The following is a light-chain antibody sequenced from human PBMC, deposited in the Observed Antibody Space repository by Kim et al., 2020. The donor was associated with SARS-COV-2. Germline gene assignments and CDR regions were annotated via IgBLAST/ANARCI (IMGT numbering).Light chain of an antibody. CDR2: DAS. Sequence: SPGERATLTCRARQSVSSYVAWYQQKPGQDPRLLIYDASNRATGIPARFSGSGSGTDFTLTISSLEPEDFAVYYCQQRSNWPPTTFGQGTRLEIK. CDR1: QSVSSY. CDR3: QQRSNWPPTT. J-gene: IGKJ5*01. V-gene: IGKV3-11*01.